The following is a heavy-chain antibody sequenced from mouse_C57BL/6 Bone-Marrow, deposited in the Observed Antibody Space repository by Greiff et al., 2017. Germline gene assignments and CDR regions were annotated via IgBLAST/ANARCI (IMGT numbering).Heavy chain of an antibody. CDR1: GYTFTSYW. CDR2: IDPSDSYT. V-gene: IGHV1-59*01. D-gene: IGHD1-1*01. J-gene: IGHJ3*01. Sequence: QVQLQQPGAELVRPGTSVKLSCKASGYTFTSYWMHWVKQRPGQGLEWIGVIDPSDSYTNYNQKFKGKATLTVDTSSSTAYMQLSSLTSEDSAVXYCARRDYYGSRDWFAYWGQGTLVTVSA. CDR3: ARRDYYGSRDWFAY.